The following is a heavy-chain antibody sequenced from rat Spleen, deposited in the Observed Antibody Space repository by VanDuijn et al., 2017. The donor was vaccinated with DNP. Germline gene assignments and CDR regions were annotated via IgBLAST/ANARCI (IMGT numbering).Heavy chain of an antibody. Sequence: EVQLVESGGGLVQPGGSLKLSCSASGFSIADYYMAWVRQAPTKGLEWVATIIFDGSTTYYRDSVKGRFTISRDNAKSTLFLQMDSLRSEDTATYYCTRRAGLSYYFDYWGQGVMVTVSS. CDR2: IIFDGSTT. D-gene: IGHD1-1*01. V-gene: IGHV5-17*01. CDR1: GFSIADYY. J-gene: IGHJ2*01. CDR3: TRRAGLSYYFDY.